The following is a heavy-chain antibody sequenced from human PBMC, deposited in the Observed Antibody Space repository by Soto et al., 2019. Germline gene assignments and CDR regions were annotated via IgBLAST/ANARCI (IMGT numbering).Heavy chain of an antibody. J-gene: IGHJ6*02. CDR1: GGSFSGYY. V-gene: IGHV4-34*01. Sequence: SETLSLTCAVYGGSFSGYYWSWIRQPPGKGLEWIGEINHSGSTNYNPSLKSRVTISVDTSKNQFSLKLSSVTAADTAVYYCAKARAMTSHVLLWFGELDYYGMDVWGQGTTVTVSS. D-gene: IGHD3-10*01. CDR3: AKARAMTSHVLLWFGELDYYGMDV. CDR2: INHSGST.